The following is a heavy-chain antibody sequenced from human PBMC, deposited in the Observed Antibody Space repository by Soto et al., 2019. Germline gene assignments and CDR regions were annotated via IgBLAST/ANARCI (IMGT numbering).Heavy chain of an antibody. CDR2: ISYDGSNR. CDR3: AKVNDILTFNYYYYYMDV. J-gene: IGHJ6*03. D-gene: IGHD3-9*01. Sequence: GGSLRLSCAASGFTFSSYGMHWVRQAPGKGLEWVAVISYDGSNRYNADSVKGRFTISRDNSKNTLYLQMNSLRAEDTVGYYCAKVNDILTFNYYYYYMDVWGKGTTVTVSS. CDR1: GFTFSSYG. V-gene: IGHV3-30*18.